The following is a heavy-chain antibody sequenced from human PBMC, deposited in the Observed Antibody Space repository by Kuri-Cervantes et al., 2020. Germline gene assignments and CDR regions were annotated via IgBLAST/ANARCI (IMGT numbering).Heavy chain of an antibody. CDR1: GFTFSNYA. D-gene: IGHD2-2*03. CDR3: AKDRDPWIVSGVDY. CDR2: INDSGDRR. J-gene: IGHJ4*02. Sequence: GESLKISCAGSGFTFSNYAVTWVRQAPGKGLEWVSGINDSGDRRYYADSAKGRFTISRDNAKNTLYLQMNSLRVEDTAVYYCAKDRDPWIVSGVDYWGQGTLVTVSS. V-gene: IGHV3-23*01.